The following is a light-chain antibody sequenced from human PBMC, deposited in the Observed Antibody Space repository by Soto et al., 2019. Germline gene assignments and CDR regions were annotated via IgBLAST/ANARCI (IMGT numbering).Light chain of an antibody. V-gene: IGLV2-18*02. CDR1: SSDVGSYNR. CDR2: EVS. CDR3: NSYTGSRTYV. J-gene: IGLJ1*01. Sequence: QSALTQPPSVSGSPGQSVAISCTGTSSDVGSYNRVSWYQQPPGAAPKLMIYEVSNRPPGVPGRFSGSKSGTTASLTISGRRAEDEADYYCNSYTGSRTYVFGTWTKVTVL.